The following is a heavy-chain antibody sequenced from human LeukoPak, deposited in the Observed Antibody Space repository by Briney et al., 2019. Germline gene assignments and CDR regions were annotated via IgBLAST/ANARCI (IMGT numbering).Heavy chain of an antibody. J-gene: IGHJ3*02. CDR1: GCSISSYY. Sequence: SETLSLTCAVSGCSISSYYWSWFRQPPGKELEWTGDIYYSGGTNYNHSLNSRVTISVDTTNNQFSLQLSSVTAADTAADYCARDGGSGSYRMGSAFDIWGQGTMVTVAS. CDR3: ARDGGSGSYRMGSAFDI. V-gene: IGHV4-59*01. D-gene: IGHD3-10*01. CDR2: IYYSGGT.